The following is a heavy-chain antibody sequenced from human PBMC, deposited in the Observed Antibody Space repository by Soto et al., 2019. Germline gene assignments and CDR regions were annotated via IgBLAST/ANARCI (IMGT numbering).Heavy chain of an antibody. Sequence: PGGSLRLSCAASGFTLSGYAMDWVRQAPGKGLEYVSGISSNGVGTYYANSVQGRFTIPRDNSKNTVYLQMGSLGPEDMAVYYCARRARPDSYYMDVWGKGTTVTV. CDR3: ARRARPDSYYMDV. CDR1: GFTLSGYA. D-gene: IGHD6-6*01. V-gene: IGHV3-64*01. J-gene: IGHJ6*03. CDR2: ISSNGVGT.